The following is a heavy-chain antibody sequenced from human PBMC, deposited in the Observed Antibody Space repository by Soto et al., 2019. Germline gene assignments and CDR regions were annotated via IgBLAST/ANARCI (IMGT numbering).Heavy chain of an antibody. D-gene: IGHD3-10*01. CDR3: ARSYRDYGMDV. CDR1: GGSISSSNL. J-gene: IGHJ6*02. Sequence: SETLSLTGAVSGGSISSSNLWSWVRQPPGKGLEWIGEIYHSGSTNYNPSLKSRVTMSVDTSKNQFSLKVSSVTAVGTAVYYCARSYRDYGMDVWGQGTTVTVSS. CDR2: IYHSGST. V-gene: IGHV4-4*02.